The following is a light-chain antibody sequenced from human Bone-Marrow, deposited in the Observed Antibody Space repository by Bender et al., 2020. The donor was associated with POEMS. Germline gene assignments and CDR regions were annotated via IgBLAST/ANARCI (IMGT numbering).Light chain of an antibody. CDR2: KDT. CDR3: QSAASSSSPWV. Sequence: SFELTQEPSVSVSPGQTARITCSGDTLPNQFIYWYQQKPGQAPMLILYKDTERVSGIPERFSGSSSGTTVTLTISGVQTEDEADYYCQSAASSSSPWVFGGGTKLTVL. J-gene: IGLJ3*02. CDR1: TLPNQF. V-gene: IGLV3-25*03.